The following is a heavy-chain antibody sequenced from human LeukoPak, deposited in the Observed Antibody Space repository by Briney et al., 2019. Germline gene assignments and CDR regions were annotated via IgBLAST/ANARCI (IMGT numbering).Heavy chain of an antibody. CDR2: INHSGST. D-gene: IGHD3-10*01. CDR1: GGSFSGYY. CDR3: ARPVRYYGSGGYYYYMDV. V-gene: IGHV4-34*01. Sequence: PSETLSLTCAVYGGSFSGYYWSWIRQPPGKGLEWIGEINHSGSTNYNPSLKSRVTISVDTSKNQFSLKLSSVTAADTAVYYCARPVRYYGSGGYYYYMDVWGKGTTVTISS. J-gene: IGHJ6*03.